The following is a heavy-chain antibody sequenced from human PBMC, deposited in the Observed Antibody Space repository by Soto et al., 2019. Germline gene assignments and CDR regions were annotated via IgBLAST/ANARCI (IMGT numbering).Heavy chain of an antibody. D-gene: IGHD3-22*01. J-gene: IGHJ4*02. CDR2: INAGNGNT. Sequence: QVQLVQSGAEEKKPGASVKVSCKASGYTFTSYAMHWVRQAPGQRLEWMGWINAGNGNTKYSQKFQGRVTITRDTSESTAYMELSSLRSEDTDVYYCARSSGYYLIDDYWGQGTLVTVSS. CDR1: GYTFTSYA. CDR3: ARSSGYYLIDDY. V-gene: IGHV1-3*05.